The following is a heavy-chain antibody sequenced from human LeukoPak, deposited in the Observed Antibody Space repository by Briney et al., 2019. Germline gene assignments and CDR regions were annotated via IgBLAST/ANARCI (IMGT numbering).Heavy chain of an antibody. V-gene: IGHV4-34*01. CDR1: GGSFSGYY. Sequence: SETLSLTCAVYGGSFSGYYWSWIRQPPGKGLEWIGEINHSGSTNYNPSLKSRVTISVDTSKNQFSLKLSSVTAADTAVYYCARAHCSSTSCSTYGFDPWGQGTLVTVSS. CDR2: INHSGST. CDR3: ARAHCSSTSCSTYGFDP. J-gene: IGHJ5*02. D-gene: IGHD2-2*02.